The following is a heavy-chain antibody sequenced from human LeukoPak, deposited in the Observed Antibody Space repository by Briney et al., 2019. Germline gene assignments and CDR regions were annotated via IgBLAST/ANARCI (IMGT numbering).Heavy chain of an antibody. D-gene: IGHD6-19*01. CDR1: GFTFSSYW. CDR2: SSGSGDST. CDR3: AKDLDAGDNSGWYLKWFDP. Sequence: GGSLRLSCAASGFTFSSYWMSWVRQAPGKGLEWVSTSSGSGDSTYYADSVKGRFSISRDNSKNTVYLQMSSLRVEDTAVYYCAKDLDAGDNSGWYLKWFDPWGQGTLVTVSS. J-gene: IGHJ5*02. V-gene: IGHV3-23*01.